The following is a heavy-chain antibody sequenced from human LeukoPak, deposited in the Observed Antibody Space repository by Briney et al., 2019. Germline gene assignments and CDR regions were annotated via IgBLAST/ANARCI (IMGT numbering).Heavy chain of an antibody. J-gene: IGHJ6*02. CDR3: TRDNYSYGMDI. Sequence: PGGSLRLSCAASGFTFSSYWMSWVRQAPGKGLEWVANIKQDGSEKYYADSVKGRFTSSRDNAKNSLYLQMNSLGAEDTAVYYCTRDNYSYGMDIWGQGTTVTVSS. CDR2: IKQDGSEK. V-gene: IGHV3-7*01. CDR1: GFTFSSYW.